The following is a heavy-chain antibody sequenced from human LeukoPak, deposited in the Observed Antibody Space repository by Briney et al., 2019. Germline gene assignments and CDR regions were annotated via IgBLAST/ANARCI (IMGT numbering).Heavy chain of an antibody. CDR1: GFTFSSYW. CDR2: MKYDGSEN. D-gene: IGHD6-13*01. J-gene: IGHJ4*02. CDR3: ARDIAAAGLFFDY. V-gene: IGHV3-7*01. Sequence: GXSLRLSCAASGFTFSSYWMSWVRQAPGKGLEWVANMKYDGSENDYVDSVKGRFTISRDNAKNSLYLQMNSLRAEDTAVYYCARDIAAAGLFFDYWGQGTLVTVSS.